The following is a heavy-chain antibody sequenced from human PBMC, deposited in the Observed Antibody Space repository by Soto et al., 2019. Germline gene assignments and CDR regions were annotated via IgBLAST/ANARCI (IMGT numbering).Heavy chain of an antibody. J-gene: IGHJ3*02. Sequence: GGSLRLSCAASGFSLSDYSLNWIRQAPWKGLEWLSYIRGSNNDIYYTDSVKGRLTISRDNAKNSLYLQMSSLRDEDTAVYYCVRDKAWAFDIRGQGTVVTVSS. CDR1: GFSLSDYS. V-gene: IGHV3-21*05. CDR2: IRGSNNDI. CDR3: VRDKAWAFDI.